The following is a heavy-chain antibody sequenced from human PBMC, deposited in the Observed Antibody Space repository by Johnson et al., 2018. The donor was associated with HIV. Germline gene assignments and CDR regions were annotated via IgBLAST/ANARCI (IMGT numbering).Heavy chain of an antibody. V-gene: IGHV3-23*04. CDR2: IIGSGGNT. J-gene: IGHJ3*02. CDR1: GFTFSSYA. D-gene: IGHD3-22*01. CDR3: ARERVWYYDSSGDVAFDI. Sequence: MQLVESGGGLVQPGGSLSLSCTASGFTFSSYAMSWVRQAPGKGLEWVSTIIGSGGNTYYAESVKGRFTISRDNSKNTLYLQMNSLRAEDTAVYYCARERVWYYDSSGDVAFDIWGQGTMVTVSS.